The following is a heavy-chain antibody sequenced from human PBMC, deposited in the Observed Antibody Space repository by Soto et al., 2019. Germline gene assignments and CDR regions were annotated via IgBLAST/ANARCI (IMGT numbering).Heavy chain of an antibody. Sequence: PSETLSLTCAVYGGSFSGYYWSWIRQPPGKGLEWIGEINHSGSTNYNPSLKSRVTISVDTSKNQFSLKLSSVTAADTAVYYCARDGYSSSSGACFDYWGQGTLVTVSS. D-gene: IGHD6-6*01. CDR3: ARDGYSSSSGACFDY. J-gene: IGHJ4*02. CDR2: INHSGST. CDR1: GGSFSGYY. V-gene: IGHV4-34*01.